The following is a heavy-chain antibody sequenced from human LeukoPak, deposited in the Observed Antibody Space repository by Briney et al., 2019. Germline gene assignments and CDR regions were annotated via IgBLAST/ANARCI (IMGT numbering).Heavy chain of an antibody. D-gene: IGHD1-1*01. CDR2: IYYSGST. Sequence: SETLSLTCTVSGGSISGSSYYWGWIRQPPGKGLEWIGSIYYSGSTNYNPSLKSRVTISVDTSKNQFSLKLSSVTAADTAVYYCARGGTTGTTRRRYNWFDPWGQGTLVTVSS. V-gene: IGHV4-39*07. J-gene: IGHJ5*02. CDR1: GGSISGSSYY. CDR3: ARGGTTGTTRRRYNWFDP.